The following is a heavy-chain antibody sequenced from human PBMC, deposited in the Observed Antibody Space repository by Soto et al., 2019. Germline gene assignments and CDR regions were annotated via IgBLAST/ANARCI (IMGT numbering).Heavy chain of an antibody. D-gene: IGHD6-19*01. Sequence: QLQLQESSSELVKPSQTLSLTCAVSGGSISSGGYSWSWIQQPPGKGLEWIAYIYHSGSTYYNPSLKSRVTISVDRSKNQVSLKLSSVTAADTAVYYCASAGGLRAGAADYWGQGTLVTVSS. CDR1: GGSISSGGYS. J-gene: IGHJ4*02. CDR2: IYHSGST. CDR3: ASAGGLRAGAADY. V-gene: IGHV4-30-2*01.